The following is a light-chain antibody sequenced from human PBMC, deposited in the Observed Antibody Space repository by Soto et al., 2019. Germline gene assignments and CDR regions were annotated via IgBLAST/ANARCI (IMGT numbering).Light chain of an antibody. CDR2: SAY. V-gene: IGKV3-20*01. Sequence: VMTQSPATLSLSPGERVSLSCSASQNLGTLYLAWFQQKSGQAPRLLIYSAYRRATGITDRFTGSGSGTDFTLTINRVEPEDFAVYFCQQYAGSPRTFGQGTKVEIK. CDR1: QNLGTLY. J-gene: IGKJ1*01. CDR3: QQYAGSPRT.